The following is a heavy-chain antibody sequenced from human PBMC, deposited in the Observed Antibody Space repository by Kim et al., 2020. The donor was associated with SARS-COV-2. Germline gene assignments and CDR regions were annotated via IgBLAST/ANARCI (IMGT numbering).Heavy chain of an antibody. D-gene: IGHD3-22*01. V-gene: IGHV3-21*01. CDR2: ISSSSSYI. CDR1: GFTFSSYS. J-gene: IGHJ4*02. Sequence: GGSLRLSCAASGFTFSSYSMNWVRQAPGKGLEWVSSISSSSSYIYYADSVKGRFTISRDNAKNSLYLQMNSLRAEDTAVYYCARDAPPGSGYYYAFDYWGQGTLVTVSS. CDR3: ARDAPPGSGYYYAFDY.